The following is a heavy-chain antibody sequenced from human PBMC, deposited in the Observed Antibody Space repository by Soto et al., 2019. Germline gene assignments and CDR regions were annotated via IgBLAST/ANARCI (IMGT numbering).Heavy chain of an antibody. CDR3: ASSYDSSGYALGAFDI. J-gene: IGHJ3*02. CDR2: IYYSGST. Sequence: TLSLTCTVSGCSIISGDYYWSWIRQPPGKGLEWIGYIYYSGSTYYNPSLKSRVTISVDTSKNQFSLKLSSVTAADTAVYYCASSYDSSGYALGAFDIWGKGTMVTVSS. D-gene: IGHD3-22*01. V-gene: IGHV4-30-4*01. CDR1: GCSIISGDYY.